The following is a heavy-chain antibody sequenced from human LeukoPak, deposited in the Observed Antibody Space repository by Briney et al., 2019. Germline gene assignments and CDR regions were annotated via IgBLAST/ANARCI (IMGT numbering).Heavy chain of an antibody. Sequence: SETLSLTCTVSGGSISSYYWSWIRQPPGKGLEWIGYIYYSGSTNYNPSLKSRVTISVDTSKNQFSLKLSSVTAADTAVYYCARRDSSGWYYFDYWGQGTLVTVSS. CDR3: ARRDSSGWYYFDY. V-gene: IGHV4-59*08. CDR1: GGSISSYY. D-gene: IGHD6-19*01. J-gene: IGHJ4*02. CDR2: IYYSGST.